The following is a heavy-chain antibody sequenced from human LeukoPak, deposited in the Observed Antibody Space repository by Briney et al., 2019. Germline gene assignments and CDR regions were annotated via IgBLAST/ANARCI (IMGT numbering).Heavy chain of an antibody. J-gene: IGHJ4*02. CDR3: ARDGVAGGFDY. V-gene: IGHV4-59*01. D-gene: IGHD6-19*01. CDR2: IHYSGST. CDR1: GGSIGSYY. Sequence: ASETLSLTCTVSGGSIGSYYWNWIWQAPGKGLEWIGYIHYSGSTNHNSSLKSRVTLSVDTSRNQYSLKLSSVTAADTAVYYCARDGVAGGFDYWGQGTLVTVSS.